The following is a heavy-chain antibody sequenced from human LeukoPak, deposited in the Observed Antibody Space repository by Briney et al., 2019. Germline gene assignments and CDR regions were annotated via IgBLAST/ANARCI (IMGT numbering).Heavy chain of an antibody. D-gene: IGHD6-19*01. V-gene: IGHV3-23*01. CDR2: ISGSGGGT. J-gene: IGHJ4*02. CDR1: GFTFSNYA. Sequence: GGSLRLSCAASGFTFSNYAITWVRQAPGKGLEWVSAISGSGGGTKYADSVKGRFTISRDSSKNTLYLQTNSLRAEDTAVYYCAKVQAASSGWYFDYWGQGTLVTVSS. CDR3: AKVQAASSGWYFDY.